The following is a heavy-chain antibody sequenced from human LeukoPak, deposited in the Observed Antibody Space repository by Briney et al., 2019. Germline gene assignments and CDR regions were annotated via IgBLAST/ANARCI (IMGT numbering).Heavy chain of an antibody. D-gene: IGHD2-2*01. V-gene: IGHV3-20*04. CDR2: TNWDGAST. Sequence: GGSLRLSCAAPGFRFDDYGMSWVRHVPGKGLEWVSGTNWDGASTGYADSVKGRFTISRDNVKNFLYLQMNSLRVEDTALYFCGRVYCSTTSCYDYYDYYMDVWGKGTTVTVSS. CDR3: GRVYCSTTSCYDYYDYYMDV. J-gene: IGHJ6*03. CDR1: GFRFDDYG.